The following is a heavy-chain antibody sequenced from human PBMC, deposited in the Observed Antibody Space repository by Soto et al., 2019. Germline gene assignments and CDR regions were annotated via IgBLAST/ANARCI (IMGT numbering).Heavy chain of an antibody. J-gene: IGHJ4*02. CDR3: VREDMSGTYYFDA. CDR2: KYYSGIS. Sequence: QVQLQESGPGLLKPSETLTLTCTVTRGSVSSQTHFWTWIRQPPGKGLEWIGYKYYSGISNYNPFLQSRVTISVDTSKNQFSLRLTSVTAADTAVYYCVREDMSGTYYFDAWGQGALVTVSS. CDR1: RGSVSSQTHF. D-gene: IGHD1-26*01. V-gene: IGHV4-61*01.